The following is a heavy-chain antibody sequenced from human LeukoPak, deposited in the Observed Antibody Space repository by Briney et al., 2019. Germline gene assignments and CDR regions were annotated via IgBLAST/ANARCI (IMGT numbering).Heavy chain of an antibody. CDR2: ILTGGTT. J-gene: IGHJ5*02. CDR1: SGSISSYS. Sequence: PSETLSLTCTVSSGSISSYSYNRLRQPAGKGLEWIGRILTGGTTNYNPSLTSRVTLSADTSNNQFSLRLNSVTAADTAVYYCAREFLSSAGIRRGFDPWGQGTLATVSS. V-gene: IGHV4-4*07. D-gene: IGHD6-13*01. CDR3: AREFLSSAGIRRGFDP.